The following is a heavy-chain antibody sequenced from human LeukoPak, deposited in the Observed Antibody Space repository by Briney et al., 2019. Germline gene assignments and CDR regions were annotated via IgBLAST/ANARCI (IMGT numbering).Heavy chain of an antibody. J-gene: IGHJ4*02. CDR1: GGSLNSSRYY. CDR2: VSYSGNT. CDR3: AKYGGHFSGISQFDF. D-gene: IGHD2-15*01. V-gene: IGHV4-39*01. Sequence: PSETLSLTCTVSGGSLNSSRYYWGWIRQSPGKGLEWIGCVSYSGNTYYKSSLKSRVTVSVDTSMKQLSLNMSSVTASDTAVYYCAKYGGHFSGISQFDFWRQGTLVTVSS.